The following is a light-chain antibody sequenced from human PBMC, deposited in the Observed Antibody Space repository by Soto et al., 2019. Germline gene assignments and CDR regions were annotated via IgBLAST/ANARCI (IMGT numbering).Light chain of an antibody. CDR3: QQRNNWPPIT. V-gene: IGKV3-11*01. J-gene: IGKJ5*01. Sequence: EIVLTQCPATLSLSPGERASLSCRASQSVSSYLAWYQQKPGQAPRLLIYDASNRATGVPARFSGSGSGTDFTLTISSLEPEDFALYYCQQRNNWPPITFGQGTRLEIK. CDR1: QSVSSY. CDR2: DAS.